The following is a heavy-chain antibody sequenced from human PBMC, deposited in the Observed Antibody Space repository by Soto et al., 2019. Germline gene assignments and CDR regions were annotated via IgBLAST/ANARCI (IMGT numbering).Heavy chain of an antibody. Sequence: GGSLRLSCVASGFSFDNYGMSWVRQAPGEGLEWVSAIKSDGTSTYYAASVEDRFTISRDNSKNTLYLQLNSLRADDTAVYYCAQLGLMTFSHKHYFNHWGRGTLVTVS. J-gene: IGHJ4*02. CDR3: AQLGLMTFSHKHYFNH. CDR1: GFSFDNYG. D-gene: IGHD3-16*01. CDR2: IKSDGTST. V-gene: IGHV3-23*01.